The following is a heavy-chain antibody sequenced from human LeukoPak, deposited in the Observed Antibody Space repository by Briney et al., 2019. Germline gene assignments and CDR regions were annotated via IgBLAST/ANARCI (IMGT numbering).Heavy chain of an antibody. CDR1: GFTFRYYW. J-gene: IGHJ4*02. D-gene: IGHD2-21*02. CDR2: IKQDASEK. Sequence: PGGSLRLSCAASGFTFRYYWMAWVRQAPGKGLEWVANIKQDASEKNYVDSVRGRFTITRDNAKNSVYLQMNSLRAEDTALYYCARDTGDNFDYGGRGTLVTVFS. V-gene: IGHV3-7*01. CDR3: ARDTGDNFDY.